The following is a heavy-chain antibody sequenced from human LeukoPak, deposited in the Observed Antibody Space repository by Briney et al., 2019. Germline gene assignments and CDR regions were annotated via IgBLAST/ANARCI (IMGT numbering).Heavy chain of an antibody. Sequence: SETLSLTCAVYGGSFSGYYWSWIRQPPGKGLEWIGEINHSGSTNYNPSLKSRVTISVDTSKNQFSLKLSSVTAADTAVYYCAGIAAVRRRIDYWGQGTLVTVSS. V-gene: IGHV4-34*01. CDR2: INHSGST. J-gene: IGHJ4*02. D-gene: IGHD6-13*01. CDR3: AGIAAVRRRIDY. CDR1: GGSFSGYY.